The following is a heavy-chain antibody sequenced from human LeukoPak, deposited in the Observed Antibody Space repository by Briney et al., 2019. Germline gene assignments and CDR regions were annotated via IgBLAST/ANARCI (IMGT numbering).Heavy chain of an antibody. Sequence: GGSLRLSCAASGFTFSSYAMSWVRQAPGKGLEWVSAISPSGDSTYYADSVKGRFTISRDNSKNTLFLQKNSLRAEDTAVYYCTKGEMRGMYYFDYWGQGTLVTVSS. D-gene: IGHD3-10*01. V-gene: IGHV3-23*01. CDR1: GFTFSSYA. CDR3: TKGEMRGMYYFDY. J-gene: IGHJ4*02. CDR2: ISPSGDST.